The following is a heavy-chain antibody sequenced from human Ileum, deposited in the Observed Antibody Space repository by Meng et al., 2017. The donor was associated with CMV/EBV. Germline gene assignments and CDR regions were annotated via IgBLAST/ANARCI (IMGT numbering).Heavy chain of an antibody. CDR2: TNQDGSEK. D-gene: IGHD3-16*01. CDR3: ARDSWAAPDY. Sequence: GESLKISCAASGFTFSTYWMSWVRQAPGKGLEWVASTNQDGSEKYYVDSVKARFTISRDNAKNSLYLQMNSLRAEDTAVYYCARDSWAAPDYWGQGKLV. J-gene: IGHJ4*02. V-gene: IGHV3-7*01. CDR1: GFTFSTYW.